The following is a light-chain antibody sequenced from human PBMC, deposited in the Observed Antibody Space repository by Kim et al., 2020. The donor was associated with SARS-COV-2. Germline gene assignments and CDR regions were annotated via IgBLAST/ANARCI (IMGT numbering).Light chain of an antibody. CDR1: QDISNY. CDR2: DAS. V-gene: IGKV1-33*01. Sequence: ASVGDSVTITCQASQDISNYLNWYQQKPGKAPKLLIYDASNLETGVPSRFSGSGSGTDFTFTISSLQPEDIATYYCQQYDNLPPLTFGGGTKLEI. J-gene: IGKJ4*01. CDR3: QQYDNLPPLT.